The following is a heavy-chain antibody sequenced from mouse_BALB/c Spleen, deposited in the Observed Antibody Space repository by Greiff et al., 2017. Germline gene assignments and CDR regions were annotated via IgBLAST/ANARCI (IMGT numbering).Heavy chain of an antibody. D-gene: IGHD2-14*01. CDR1: GFSLTGYG. CDR3: ARAYYRYDDYYAMDY. CDR2: IWGDGST. J-gene: IGHJ4*01. V-gene: IGHV2-6-7*01. Sequence: VKLVESGPGLVAPSQSLSITCTVSGFSLTGYGVNWVRQPPGKGLEWLGMIWGDGSTDYNSALKSRLSISKDNSKSQVFLKMNSLQTDDTARYYCARAYYRYDDYYAMDYWGQGTSVTVSS.